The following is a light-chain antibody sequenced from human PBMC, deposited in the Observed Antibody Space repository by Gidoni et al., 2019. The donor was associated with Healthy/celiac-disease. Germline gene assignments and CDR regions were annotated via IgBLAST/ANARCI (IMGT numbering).Light chain of an antibody. CDR1: QSVNSN. J-gene: IGKJ4*01. Sequence: EIVMPQSPATLSVSPGERATLSCRASQSVNSNLAWYQQKPGQAPRLLIYGASTRATGIPARFSGSGSGTEFTLTISSLQSEDFAVYYCQQYNNWPLTFGGGTKVEIK. CDR3: QQYNNWPLT. CDR2: GAS. V-gene: IGKV3-15*01.